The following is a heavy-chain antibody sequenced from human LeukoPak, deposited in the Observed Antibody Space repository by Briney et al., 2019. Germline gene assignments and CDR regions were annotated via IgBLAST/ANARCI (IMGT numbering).Heavy chain of an antibody. D-gene: IGHD3-10*01. CDR1: SGSFSGYY. CDR3: ARGFATMVRGVVLDF. J-gene: IGHJ4*02. Sequence: SETLSLTCAVYSGSFSGYYWSWLRQPPGKGLEWLGEIYHSGSTNYNPSLKSRVTISVDTSKNQFSLKLSSVTAADTAVYYCARGFATMVRGVVLDFWGQGTLVTVSS. V-gene: IGHV4-34*01. CDR2: IYHSGST.